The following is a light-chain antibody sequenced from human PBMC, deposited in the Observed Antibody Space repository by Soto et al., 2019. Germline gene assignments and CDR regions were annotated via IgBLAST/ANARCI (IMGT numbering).Light chain of an antibody. Sequence: EIVMTQSPATLSVSPGERATLSCMASQSVSSSYLAWYQQKPGQAPRLLIYDASNRATGIPARFSGSGSGTDFTLTISSLEPEDFAVYYCQQRSNWPITFGQGTRLEIK. CDR2: DAS. J-gene: IGKJ5*01. CDR1: QSVSSSY. CDR3: QQRSNWPIT. V-gene: IGKV3-11*01.